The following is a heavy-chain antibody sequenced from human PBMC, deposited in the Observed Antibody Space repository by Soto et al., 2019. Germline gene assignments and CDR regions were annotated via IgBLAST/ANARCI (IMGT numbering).Heavy chain of an antibody. V-gene: IGHV1-3*01. J-gene: IGHJ4*02. CDR3: ARSSGWPN. CDR2: INAGNGDT. CDR1: GYTFTNYA. Sequence: AASVKVSCKASGYTFTNYAIHWVRQAPGQRLEWMGWINAGNGDTKYSQNFQDRVTISRDTSASTAYMELSSLTSEDTAVYYCARSSGWPNWGQGTLVTVSS. D-gene: IGHD6-19*01.